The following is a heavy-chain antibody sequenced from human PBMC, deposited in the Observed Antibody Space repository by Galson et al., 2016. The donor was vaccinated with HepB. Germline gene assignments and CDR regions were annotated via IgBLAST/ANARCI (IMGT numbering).Heavy chain of an antibody. CDR3: GRVLFGSGSYWCLDV. D-gene: IGHD3-10*01. CDR2: ISSSGTTI. J-gene: IGHJ6*02. Sequence: SLRLSCAASGFTFSRYEMNWVRQAPGKGLEWVSYISSSGTTIYYADSVKGRFTLTRDNAKNSLYLQMNSLRDEDTAVYCCGRVLFGSGSYWCLDVWGQGTTVTVSS. V-gene: IGHV3-48*03. CDR1: GFTFSRYE.